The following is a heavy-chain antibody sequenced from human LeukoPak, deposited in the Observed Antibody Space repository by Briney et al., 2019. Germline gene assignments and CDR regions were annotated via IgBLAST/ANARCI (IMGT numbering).Heavy chain of an antibody. J-gene: IGHJ4*02. V-gene: IGHV3-30*04. D-gene: IGHD3-10*01. CDR2: ISYDGTKT. CDR1: GFTFSSSN. CDR3: EREWFGESN. Sequence: GGSLRLSCAPSGFTFSSSNMHWVRQSPGKGLEWLALISYDGTKTYYAESVKGRFTVSRGNSKNTLFLQMNSLTAEGTAIYYCEREWFGESNWGQGARVTVSS.